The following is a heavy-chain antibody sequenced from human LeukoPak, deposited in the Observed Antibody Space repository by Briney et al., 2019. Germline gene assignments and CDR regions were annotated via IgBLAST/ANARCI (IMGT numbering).Heavy chain of an antibody. CDR3: ASGDSIAAASSPYYYYYGMDV. CDR1: GYTSTSYY. J-gene: IGHJ6*04. CDR2: INPSGGST. D-gene: IGHD6-13*01. Sequence: ASVKVSCKASGYTSTSYYMHWVRQAPGQGLEWMGIINPSGGSTSYAQKFQGRVTMTRDTSTSTVYMELSSLRSEDTAVYYCASGDSIAAASSPYYYYYGMDVWGKGTTVTVSS. V-gene: IGHV1-46*01.